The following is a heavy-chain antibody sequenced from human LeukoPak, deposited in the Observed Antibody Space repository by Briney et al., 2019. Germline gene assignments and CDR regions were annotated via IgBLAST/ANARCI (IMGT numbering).Heavy chain of an antibody. V-gene: IGHV4-39*07. D-gene: IGHD5-12*01. J-gene: IGHJ4*02. CDR1: GGSISSSSYY. Sequence: SETLSPTCTVSGGSISSSSYYWGWIRQPPGKGLEWIGGIYYSGSTYYNPSLKSRVTISVDASKNQFSLKLSSVTAADTAVYYCAREAPLVATIYWGQGTLVTVSS. CDR2: IYYSGST. CDR3: AREAPLVATIY.